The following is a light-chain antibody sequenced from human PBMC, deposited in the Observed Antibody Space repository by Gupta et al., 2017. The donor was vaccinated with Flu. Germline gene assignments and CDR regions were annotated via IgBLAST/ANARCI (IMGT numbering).Light chain of an antibody. Sequence: RVTITCRASQGIERFLAWYQQKSGKAPKVLISGASTLQSGVPPRFSGSGSGREFTLTIDSLQPEDFATYYCQQVDSYPYTFGQGTKLEIK. CDR3: QQVDSYPYT. CDR2: GAS. J-gene: IGKJ2*01. CDR1: QGIERF. V-gene: IGKV1-9*01.